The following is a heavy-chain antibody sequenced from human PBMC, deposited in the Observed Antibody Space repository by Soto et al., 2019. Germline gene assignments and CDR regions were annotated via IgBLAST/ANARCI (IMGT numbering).Heavy chain of an antibody. D-gene: IGHD3-22*01. J-gene: IGHJ4*02. Sequence: QVQLVESGGGVVQPGRSLRLSCAASGFTFSSYGMHWVRQAPGKGLEWVAVISYDGSNKYYADSVKGRFTISRDNSKNTLYLQMNSLRAEDTAVYYCAKDQSYYDSSGYYYFDYWGQGTLVTVSS. CDR2: ISYDGSNK. V-gene: IGHV3-30*18. CDR1: GFTFSSYG. CDR3: AKDQSYYDSSGYYYFDY.